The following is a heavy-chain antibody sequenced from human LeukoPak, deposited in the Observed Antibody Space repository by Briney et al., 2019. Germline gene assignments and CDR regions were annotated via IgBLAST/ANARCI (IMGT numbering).Heavy chain of an antibody. Sequence: GESLKISCKGSGYSFTSYWIGWVRQMPGKGLEWMGIIYPGDSDTRYSPSFQGQVTISADKSISTAYLQWSSLKASDTAMYYCARHVRDLQWLVYIDYWGQGTLVTVSS. CDR2: IYPGDSDT. V-gene: IGHV5-51*01. CDR1: GYSFTSYW. CDR3: ARHVRDLQWLVYIDY. J-gene: IGHJ4*02. D-gene: IGHD6-19*01.